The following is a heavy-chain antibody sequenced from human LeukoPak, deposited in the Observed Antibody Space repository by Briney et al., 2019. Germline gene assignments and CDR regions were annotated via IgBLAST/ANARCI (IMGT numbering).Heavy chain of an antibody. V-gene: IGHV1-2*02. CDR1: GYTFTGYY. CDR2: INPNSGGT. Sequence: ASVKVSCKASGYTFTGYYMHWVRQAPGQGLEWMRWINPNSGGTNYAQKFQGRVTMTRDTSISTAYMELSRLRSDDTAVYYCARDRYSNYALYYYYYYMDVWGKGTTVTVSS. D-gene: IGHD4-11*01. CDR3: ARDRYSNYALYYYYYYMDV. J-gene: IGHJ6*03.